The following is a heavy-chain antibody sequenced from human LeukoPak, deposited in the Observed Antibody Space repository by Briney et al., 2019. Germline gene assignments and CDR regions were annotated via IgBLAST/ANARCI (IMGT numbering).Heavy chain of an antibody. D-gene: IGHD1-1*01. CDR1: GGSVSSASYY. CDR3: ARDRTSSYLDY. CDR2: IYYSGST. J-gene: IGHJ4*02. Sequence: SETLSLTCTVSGGSVSSASYYWSWIRQPPGKGLEWIGYIYYSGSTNYNPSLKSRVTMSVDMSKNQFSLKLSSVTAADTAVYYCARDRTSSYLDYWGQGTLVTVSS. V-gene: IGHV4-61*01.